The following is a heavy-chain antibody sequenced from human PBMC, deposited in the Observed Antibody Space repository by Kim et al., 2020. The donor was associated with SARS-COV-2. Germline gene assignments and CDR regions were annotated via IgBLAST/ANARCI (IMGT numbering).Heavy chain of an antibody. V-gene: IGHV1-69*13. Sequence: SVKVSCKASGGTFSSYAISWVRQAPGQGLEWMGGIIPIFGTANYAQKFQGRVTITADESTSTAYMELSSLRSEDTAVYYCARGPGSGSYYNKNWCDPWGQGTLVTVSS. J-gene: IGHJ5*02. D-gene: IGHD3-10*01. CDR2: IIPIFGTA. CDR1: GGTFSSYA. CDR3: ARGPGSGSYYNKNWCDP.